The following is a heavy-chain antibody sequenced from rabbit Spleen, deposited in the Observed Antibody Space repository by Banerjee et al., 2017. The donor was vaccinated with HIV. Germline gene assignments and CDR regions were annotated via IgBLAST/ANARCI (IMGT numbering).Heavy chain of an antibody. CDR1: GFDDRSDY. CDR3: ARTRYPYNDFGDSARLDL. V-gene: IGHV1S7*01. CDR2: IYTIGGTT. Sequence: KLKATGGSVGQPGGSLALTCTASGFDDRSDYLTWVRQDPGKGLEWIGCIYTIGGTTDYANWVNGRFNISSDNAQNTVDLQINRQTAAYTATYFCARTRYPYNDFGDSARLDLWGPGTLVTVS. J-gene: IGHJ3*01. D-gene: IGHD2-1*01.